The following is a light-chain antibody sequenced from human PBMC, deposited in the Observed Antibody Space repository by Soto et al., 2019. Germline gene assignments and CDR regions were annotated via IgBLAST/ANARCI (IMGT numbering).Light chain of an antibody. CDR1: SSDVGGYNY. J-gene: IGLJ1*01. CDR3: CSYAGGPYV. V-gene: IGLV2-11*01. CDR2: DVS. Sequence: QSVLNQPRSVSGSPGQSGALSCPGSSSDVGGYNYVSWYQQHPGKAPKVMIYDVSKRPSGVPDRFSGSKSGDTASLTITGLQAEDEDDYYCCSYAGGPYVFGTGTKVTVL.